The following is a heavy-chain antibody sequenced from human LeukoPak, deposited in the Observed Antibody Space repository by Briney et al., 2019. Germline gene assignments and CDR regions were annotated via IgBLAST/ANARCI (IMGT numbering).Heavy chain of an antibody. CDR1: GYSISSGYY. V-gene: IGHV4-38-2*02. CDR2: IYHSGST. CDR3: ARDGEAYYDFWSGYYSQDFDY. Sequence: PSETLSLTCAVSGYSISSGYYWGWIRPPPGKGLEWIGGIYHSGSTYYNPSLKSRVTISVDTSKNQFSLKLSSVTAADTAVYYCARDGEAYYDFWSGYYSQDFDYWGQGTLVTVSS. J-gene: IGHJ4*02. D-gene: IGHD3-3*01.